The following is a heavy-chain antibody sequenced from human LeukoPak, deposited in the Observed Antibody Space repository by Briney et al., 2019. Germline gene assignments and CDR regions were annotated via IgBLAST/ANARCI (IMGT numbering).Heavy chain of an antibody. CDR2: ISSSGSTI. Sequence: GGSLRLSCAASGFTFSSYEMNWVRQAPGKGLEWVSYISSSGSTIYYADSVKGRFTISRDNAKNSLYLQMNSLRAEDTAVYYCAREDSLYSSSWVDAFDIWGQGTMVTVSS. CDR3: AREDSLYSSSWVDAFDI. J-gene: IGHJ3*02. CDR1: GFTFSSYE. D-gene: IGHD6-13*01. V-gene: IGHV3-48*03.